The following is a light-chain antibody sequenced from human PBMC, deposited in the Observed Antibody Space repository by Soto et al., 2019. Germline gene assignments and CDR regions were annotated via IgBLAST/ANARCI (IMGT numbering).Light chain of an antibody. CDR3: QQYNNWPPDRT. CDR1: QSVGSN. J-gene: IGKJ1*01. V-gene: IGKV3-15*01. Sequence: EIVMTQSPATLSVSPGERATLSCRASQSVGSNLAWYQQKPGQAPRLLIYGASTRATGIPARFSGSGSGTEFTRTISSLQSEDFAIYFCQQYNNWPPDRTFGQGTKVDIK. CDR2: GAS.